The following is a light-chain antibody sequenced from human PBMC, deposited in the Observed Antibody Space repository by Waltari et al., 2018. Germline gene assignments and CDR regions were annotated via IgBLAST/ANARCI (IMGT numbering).Light chain of an antibody. V-gene: IGLV2-23*02. CDR1: SSDVGFYNL. Sequence: QSALTQPASVSGSPGQSITISCTGTSSDVGFYNLVSWYQQHPGKAPEPVDYEVISRPSGVSNRFSGDKSGNTASLTISGLQAEDEADYYCCSYAGRNIWVFGGGTKLTVL. CDR3: CSYAGRNIWV. J-gene: IGLJ3*02. CDR2: EVI.